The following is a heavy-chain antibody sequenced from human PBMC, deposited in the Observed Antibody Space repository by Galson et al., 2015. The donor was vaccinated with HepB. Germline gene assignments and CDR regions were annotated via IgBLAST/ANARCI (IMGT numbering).Heavy chain of an antibody. CDR1: GFTFSSYW. CDR3: ARVLRESGVVPYFDY. CDR2: IKQDGSEK. Sequence: SLRLSCAASGFTFSSYWMSWVRQAPGKGLEWVANIKQDGSEKYYVDSVKGRFTISRDNAKNSLYLQMNNLRAEDTAVYYCARVLRESGVVPYFDYWGQGTLVTVSS. V-gene: IGHV3-7*01. D-gene: IGHD2-15*01. J-gene: IGHJ4*02.